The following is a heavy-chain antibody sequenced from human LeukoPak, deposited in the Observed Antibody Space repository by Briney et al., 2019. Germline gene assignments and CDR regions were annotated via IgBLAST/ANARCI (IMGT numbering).Heavy chain of an antibody. CDR1: GGSFSGYY. CDR2: INHSGST. Sequence: SETLSLTCAVYGGSFSGYYWSWIRQPPGKGLEWIGEINHSGSTNYNPSLKSRVTISVDTSKNQFSLKLSSVTAADTAVYYCARRHYDYVWGSYRSPRFDYWGQGTLVTVSS. J-gene: IGHJ4*02. V-gene: IGHV4-34*01. D-gene: IGHD3-16*02. CDR3: ARRHYDYVWGSYRSPRFDY.